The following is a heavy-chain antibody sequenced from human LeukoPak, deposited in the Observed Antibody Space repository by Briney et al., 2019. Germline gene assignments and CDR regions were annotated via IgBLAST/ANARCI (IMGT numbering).Heavy chain of an antibody. V-gene: IGHV3-64D*06. Sequence: GGSLRLSCSASGFPFSSYAMHWVRQAQGKGLEYVSAISSGGGGTYHADFVKGRFTISRDNSKNTLYLQMSSLRAEDSAVYYCAYSNSWYLDYWGQGTLVTVSS. J-gene: IGHJ4*02. CDR3: AYSNSWYLDY. CDR1: GFPFSSYA. CDR2: ISSGGGGT. D-gene: IGHD2/OR15-2a*01.